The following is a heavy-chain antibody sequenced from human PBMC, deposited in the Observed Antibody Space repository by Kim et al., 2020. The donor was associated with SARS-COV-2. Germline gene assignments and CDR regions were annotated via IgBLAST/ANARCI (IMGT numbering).Heavy chain of an antibody. D-gene: IGHD3-3*02. CDR3: ARHRAFLDRVPFDP. V-gene: IGHV4-39*01. CDR1: GGSISSSSYY. Sequence: SETLSLTCTVSGGSISSSSYYWGWIRQPPGKGLEWIGSIYYSGSTYYNPSLKSRVTISVDTSKNQFSLKLSSVTAADTAVYYCARHRAFLDRVPFDPWGQGTLVTVSS. CDR2: IYYSGST. J-gene: IGHJ5*02.